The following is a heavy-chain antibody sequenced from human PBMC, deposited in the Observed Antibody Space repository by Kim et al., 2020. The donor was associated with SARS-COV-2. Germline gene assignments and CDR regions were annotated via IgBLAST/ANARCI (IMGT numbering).Heavy chain of an antibody. J-gene: IGHJ4*02. CDR3: ARVFPSGYPDY. CDR2: ISSSSSYT. D-gene: IGHD3-3*01. Sequence: GGSLRLSCAASGFTFSDYYMSWIRQAPGKGLEWVSYISSSSSYTNYADSVKVRFTISRDNAKNSLYLQMNSLRAEDTAVYYCARVFPSGYPDYWGQGTLVTVSS. CDR1: GFTFSDYY. V-gene: IGHV3-11*05.